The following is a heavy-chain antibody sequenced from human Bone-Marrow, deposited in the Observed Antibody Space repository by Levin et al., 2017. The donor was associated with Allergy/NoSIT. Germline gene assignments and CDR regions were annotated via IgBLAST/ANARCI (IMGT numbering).Heavy chain of an antibody. CDR1: GFTFSDYY. J-gene: IGHJ4*02. D-gene: IGHD5-24*01. Sequence: GESLKISCAASGFTFSDYYMTWIRQAPGKGLEWVSYISGGAYSVFYGDSVRGRFTVSRDNSKNSLFLQMNNLRAEDTAVYYCVRRPRDRDGYNLWFFDYWGQGTLVTVSS. V-gene: IGHV3-11*01. CDR3: VRRPRDRDGYNLWFFDY. CDR2: ISGGAYSV.